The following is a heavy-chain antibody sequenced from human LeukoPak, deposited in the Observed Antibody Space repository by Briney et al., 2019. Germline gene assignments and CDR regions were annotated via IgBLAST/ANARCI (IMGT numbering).Heavy chain of an antibody. J-gene: IGHJ4*02. Sequence: AASVNVSSTASGYTFTSYGISWVRQAPGQGLEGMGWISAYNGNTNYAQKLQGRVTMTTDTTTSTAYMELRSLRSDDTAVYYCARDTFGELDGYWGQGTLVTVSS. D-gene: IGHD3-10*01. CDR1: GYTFTSYG. CDR2: ISAYNGNT. V-gene: IGHV1-18*01. CDR3: ARDTFGELDGY.